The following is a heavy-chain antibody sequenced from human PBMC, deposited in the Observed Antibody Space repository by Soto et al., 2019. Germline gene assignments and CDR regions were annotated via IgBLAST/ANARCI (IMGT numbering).Heavy chain of an antibody. CDR2: MSGNGADT. V-gene: IGHV3-23*01. D-gene: IGHD5-12*01. Sequence: GGSLRLSCAVSGFTFSSYAMSWVRQAPGKGLEWVSGMSGNGADTYYADSVKGRFTISRDNSKNTLFLQMNSLRAKDTAVYFCAKVISYSGYDPSFDYWGQGTLVTVSS. J-gene: IGHJ4*02. CDR3: AKVISYSGYDPSFDY. CDR1: GFTFSSYA.